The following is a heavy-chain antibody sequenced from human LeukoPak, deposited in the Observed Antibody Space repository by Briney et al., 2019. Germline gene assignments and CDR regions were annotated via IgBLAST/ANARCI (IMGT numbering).Heavy chain of an antibody. V-gene: IGHV3-21*01. CDR2: ISSSSSYI. D-gene: IGHD6-13*01. Sequence: GGSLRLSCAASGFTFSSYSMNWVRQAPGKGPEWVSSISSSSSYIYYADSVKGRFTISRDNAKNSLYLQMNSLRAEDTAVYYCARKISYSSSWDIDYWGQGTLVTVSS. CDR1: GFTFSSYS. CDR3: ARKISYSSSWDIDY. J-gene: IGHJ4*02.